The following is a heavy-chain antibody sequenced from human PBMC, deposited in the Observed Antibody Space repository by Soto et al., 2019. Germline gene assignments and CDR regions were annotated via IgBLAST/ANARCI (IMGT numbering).Heavy chain of an antibody. CDR3: ARDRRRTDGGANYYYYYGMDV. J-gene: IGHJ6*02. Sequence: GASVKVSCKASGYTFTSYDINWVRQATGQGLEWMGWMNPNSGNTDYAQKFQGRVTMTRNTSISTAYMELSRLRSDDTAVYYCARDRRRTDGGANYYYYYGMDVWGQGTTVTVSS. D-gene: IGHD3-10*01. CDR2: MNPNSGNT. V-gene: IGHV1-8*01. CDR1: GYTFTSYD.